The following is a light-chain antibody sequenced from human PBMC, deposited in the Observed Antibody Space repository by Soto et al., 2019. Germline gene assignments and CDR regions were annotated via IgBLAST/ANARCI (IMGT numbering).Light chain of an antibody. CDR2: DVS. CDR1: SSDVGGYNY. V-gene: IGLV2-11*01. CDR3: CSYAGTYTNV. Sequence: QSALTQPRSVSGSPGQSVTISCTGTSSDVGGYNYVSWYQQHPGKAPKLMIYDVSERPSGVPDRFSASKSGNTASLTISGLQAEDEADYYCCSYAGTYTNVFATGTKVTVL. J-gene: IGLJ1*01.